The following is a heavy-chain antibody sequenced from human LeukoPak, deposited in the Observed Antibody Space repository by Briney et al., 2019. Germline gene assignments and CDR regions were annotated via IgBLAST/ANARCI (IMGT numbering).Heavy chain of an antibody. CDR3: ARGSYEYYFDY. D-gene: IGHD1-26*01. CDR2: ISYDGSNK. J-gene: IGHJ4*02. CDR1: GFTFSSYA. V-gene: IGHV3-30-3*01. Sequence: PGRSLRLSCAASGFTFSSYAMHWVRQAPGKGLEWVAVISYDGSNKYYADSVKGRFTISRDNAKNSLYLQMNSLRAEDTAVYYCARGSYEYYFDYWGQGTLVTVSS.